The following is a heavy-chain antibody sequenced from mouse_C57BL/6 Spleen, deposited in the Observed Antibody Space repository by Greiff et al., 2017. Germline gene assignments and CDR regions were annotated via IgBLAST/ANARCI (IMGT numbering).Heavy chain of an antibody. Sequence: VKLVESGPGLVAPSQSLSITCTVSGFSLTSYGVDWVRQPPGKGLEWLGVIWGGGSTNYNSALMSRLSISKDNSKSQVFLKMNSLQTDDTAMYYGAKQMGYYGSSYYAMDYWGQGTSVTVSS. CDR2: IWGGGST. CDR1: GFSLTSYG. J-gene: IGHJ4*01. D-gene: IGHD1-1*01. CDR3: AKQMGYYGSSYYAMDY. V-gene: IGHV2-9*01.